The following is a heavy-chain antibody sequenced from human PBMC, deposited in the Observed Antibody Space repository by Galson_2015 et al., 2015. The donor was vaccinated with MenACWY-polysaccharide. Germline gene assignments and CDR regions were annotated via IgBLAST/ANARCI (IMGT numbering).Heavy chain of an antibody. CDR2: IYPGDSDT. CDR3: ARQLRTSVTTEFDP. J-gene: IGHJ5*02. CDR1: GYSFTRYW. D-gene: IGHD4-17*01. V-gene: IGHV5-51*01. Sequence: QSGAEVKKPGESLQISCKTSGYSFTRYWIGWVRQMPGKGLEWMGIIYPGDSDTRYSPSFEGQVTITADKSNGTAYLQWSSLKASDTAMYFCARQLRTSVTTEFDPWGQGILVTVSS.